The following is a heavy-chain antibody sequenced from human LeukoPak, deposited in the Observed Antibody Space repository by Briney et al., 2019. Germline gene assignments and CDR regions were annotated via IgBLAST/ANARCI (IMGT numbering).Heavy chain of an antibody. CDR2: IYTSGST. CDR1: GGSISSGSYY. V-gene: IGHV4-61*02. J-gene: IGHJ6*03. Sequence: SSETLSLTCTVSGGSISSGSYYWSWIRQPAGKGLEWIGRIYTSGSTNYNPSLKSRVTISVDTSKNQFSLKLSSVTAADTAVYYCAREDGRVQQLVSVYMDVWGKGTTVTISS. D-gene: IGHD6-13*01. CDR3: AREDGRVQQLVSVYMDV.